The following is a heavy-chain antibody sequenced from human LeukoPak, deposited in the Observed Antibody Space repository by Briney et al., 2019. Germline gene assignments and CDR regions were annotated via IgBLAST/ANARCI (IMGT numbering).Heavy chain of an antibody. V-gene: IGHV1-2*02. D-gene: IGHD5-12*01. CDR2: INPNSGDT. J-gene: IGHJ4*02. CDR1: GYTFTGYS. Sequence: GASVKVSCKASGYTFTGYSMHWVRQAPGQGLEWMGWINPNSGDTNYAQKFQGRVTMTRDTSISTAYMELSRLRSDDTAVYYCASVGPGRYSGYDNLYDYWGQGTLVTVSS. CDR3: ASVGPGRYSGYDNLYDY.